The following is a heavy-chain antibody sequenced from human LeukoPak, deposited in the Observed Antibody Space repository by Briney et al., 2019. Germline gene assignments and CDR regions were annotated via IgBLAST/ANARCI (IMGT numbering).Heavy chain of an antibody. V-gene: IGHV3-11*01. CDR3: ARVPRSSWSYQYNWFDP. Sequence: GGSLRLSCAASGFTFSDYYMSWIRQAPGKGLEGVSYISSSGSTIYYADSVKGRFTISRDNAKNSLYLQMNSLRAEDTAVYYCARVPRSSWSYQYNWFDPWGQGTLVTVSS. CDR2: ISSSGSTI. CDR1: GFTFSDYY. D-gene: IGHD6-13*01. J-gene: IGHJ5*02.